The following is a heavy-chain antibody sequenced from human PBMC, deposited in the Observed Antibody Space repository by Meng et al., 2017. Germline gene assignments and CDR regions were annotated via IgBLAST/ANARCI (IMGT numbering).Heavy chain of an antibody. V-gene: IGHV3-33*01. D-gene: IGHD2-21*02. CDR3: ARDQSYCGGDCYLYYYYGMDV. CDR1: GFTFSSYG. Sequence: LKISCAASGFTFSSYGMHWVRQAPGKGLEWVAVIWYDGSNKYYADSVKGRFTISRDNSKNTLYLQMNSLRAEDTAVYYCARDQSYCGGDCYLYYYYGMDVWGQGTTVTVSS. J-gene: IGHJ6*02. CDR2: IWYDGSNK.